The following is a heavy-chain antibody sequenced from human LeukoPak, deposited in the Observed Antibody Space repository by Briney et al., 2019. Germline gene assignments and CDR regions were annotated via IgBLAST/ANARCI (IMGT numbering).Heavy chain of an antibody. V-gene: IGHV3-48*03. CDR2: ISGSGNII. CDR3: TRPRLTIFGVLIRTHGY. CDR1: GFTFSSSE. Sequence: EPGGSLRLSCAASGFTFSSSEMNWVRQAPGKGLQWVSYISGSGNIIYYTDSVKGRFTISRDNAKNSLYLQMNSLRAEDTAVYYCTRPRLTIFGVLIRTHGYWGQGTLVTVSS. J-gene: IGHJ4*02. D-gene: IGHD3-3*01.